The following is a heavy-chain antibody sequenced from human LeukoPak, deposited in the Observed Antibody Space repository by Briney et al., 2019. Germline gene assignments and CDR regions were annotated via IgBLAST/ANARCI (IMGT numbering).Heavy chain of an antibody. CDR1: GFSFSTYA. J-gene: IGHJ4*02. Sequence: SGGSLRLSCTAPGFSFSTYAMNWVRQAPGKGLEWVSTISGGGGSTFYADSVKGRFTISRDNSKNTLYLQMNSLRAEDTAVYYCAKGRGWLQFFDYWGQGTLVTVSS. CDR3: AKGRGWLQFFDY. V-gene: IGHV3-23*01. D-gene: IGHD5-24*01. CDR2: ISGGGGST.